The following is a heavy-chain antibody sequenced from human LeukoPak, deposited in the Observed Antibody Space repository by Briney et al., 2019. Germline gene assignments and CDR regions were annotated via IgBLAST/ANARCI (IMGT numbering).Heavy chain of an antibody. CDR3: VRDWFGEHI. J-gene: IGHJ4*02. V-gene: IGHV3-74*01. Sequence: GGSLRLSCAASGFTFSYYWMYWVRQAPGKGLVWVSHITGDGSTTNYADSVKGRFTISRDNAENTLYLQMNSLRVEDTAVYYCVRDWFGEHIWGQGTLVTVSS. CDR1: GFTFSYYW. D-gene: IGHD3-10*01. CDR2: ITGDGSTT.